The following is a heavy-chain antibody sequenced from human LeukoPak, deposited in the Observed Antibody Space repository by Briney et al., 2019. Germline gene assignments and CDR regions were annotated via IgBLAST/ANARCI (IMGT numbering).Heavy chain of an antibody. D-gene: IGHD2-2*01. V-gene: IGHV1-2*02. CDR1: GYTFTGYY. J-gene: IGHJ6*02. CDR2: INPNSGGT. CDR3: ARWRYCSSTSCYSYYYYGMDV. Sequence: ASVKVSCKASGYTFTGYYMHWVRQAPGQGLEWMGWINPNSGGTNYAQKFQGRVTMTRDTSISTAYMELSRLRSDDTAVYYCARWRYCSSTSCYSYYYYGMDVWGQGTTVTVSS.